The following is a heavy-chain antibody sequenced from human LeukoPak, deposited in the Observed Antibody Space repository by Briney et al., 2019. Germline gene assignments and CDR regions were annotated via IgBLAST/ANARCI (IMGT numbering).Heavy chain of an antibody. V-gene: IGHV3-30-3*01. CDR1: GFTFSSYA. CDR2: ISYDGSNK. D-gene: IGHD3-10*01. CDR3: AKEVLWFGELPSSLGY. J-gene: IGHJ4*02. Sequence: GRSLRLSCAASGFTFSSYAMHWVRQAPGKGLEWVAVISYDGSNKYYADSVKGRFTISRDNSKNTLYLQMNSLRAEDTAVYYCAKEVLWFGELPSSLGYWGQGTLVTVSS.